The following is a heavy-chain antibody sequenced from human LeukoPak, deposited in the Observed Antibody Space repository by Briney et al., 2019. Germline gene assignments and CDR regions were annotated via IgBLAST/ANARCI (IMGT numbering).Heavy chain of an antibody. J-gene: IGHJ4*02. Sequence: SETLSLTCTVSGGSISSSSYYWGWIRQPPGKGLEWIGSIYYSGSTYYNPSLKSRVTISVDTSKNQFSLKLSSVTAADTAVYYCARGSYSFDSSSSPLGPLFDSWGQGTLVTVSS. CDR3: ARGSYSFDSSSSPLGPLFDS. V-gene: IGHV4-39*07. CDR1: GGSISSSSYY. D-gene: IGHD3-22*01. CDR2: IYYSGST.